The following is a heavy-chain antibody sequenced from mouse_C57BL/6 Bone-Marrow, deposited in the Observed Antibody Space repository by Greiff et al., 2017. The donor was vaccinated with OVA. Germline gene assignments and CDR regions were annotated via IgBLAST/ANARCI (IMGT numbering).Heavy chain of an antibody. D-gene: IGHD2-2*01. CDR2: IDPSDSET. CDR1: GYTFTSYW. V-gene: IGHV1-52*01. J-gene: IGHJ3*01. Sequence: QVQLQQPGAELVRPGSSVKLSCKASGYTFTSYWMHWVKQRPIQGLEWIGNIDPSDSETHYNQKFKDKATLTVDKSSSTAYMQLSSLTSEDSAVYYCARRAGLRRAWFAYWGQGTLVTVSA. CDR3: ARRAGLRRAWFAY.